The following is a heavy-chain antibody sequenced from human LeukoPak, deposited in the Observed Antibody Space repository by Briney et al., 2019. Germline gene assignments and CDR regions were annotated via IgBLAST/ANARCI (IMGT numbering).Heavy chain of an antibody. D-gene: IGHD3-10*01. CDR2: INPNSGGT. CDR3: GTGYYYYYGMDV. Sequence: ASVKVSCKASGYTFTGYYMHWVRQAPGQGLEWMGRINPNSGGTNYAQKFQGRVTMTRDTSTSTVYMELSSLRSEDTAVYYCGTGYYYYYGMDVWGQGTTVTVSS. V-gene: IGHV1-2*06. J-gene: IGHJ6*02. CDR1: GYTFTGYY.